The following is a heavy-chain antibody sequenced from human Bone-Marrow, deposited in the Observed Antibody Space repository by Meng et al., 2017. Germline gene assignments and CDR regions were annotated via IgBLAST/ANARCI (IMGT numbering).Heavy chain of an antibody. D-gene: IGHD4-11*01. CDR3: AHTDYRKNWFDP. Sequence: SGPTLVKPTQTLTLTCTFSGFSLSTSAVGVGWIRQPPGKALEWPALIYWYDDKRYSPSLKSRLTITKDTSKNQVVLTMTNMYPVDTATYYCAHTDYRKNWFDPWGQGTLVTVSS. V-gene: IGHV2-5*01. J-gene: IGHJ5*02. CDR1: GFSLSTSAVG. CDR2: IYWYDDK.